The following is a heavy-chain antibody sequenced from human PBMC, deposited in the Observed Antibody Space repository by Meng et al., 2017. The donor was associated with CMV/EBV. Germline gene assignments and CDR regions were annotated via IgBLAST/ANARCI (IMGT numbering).Heavy chain of an antibody. CDR3: AGQNVAAAAGTVFDY. CDR1: GGSISSYY. V-gene: IGHV4-59*01. D-gene: IGHD6-13*01. J-gene: IGHJ4*02. Sequence: SETLSLTCTVSGGSISSYYWSWIRQPPGMGLEWIGYIYYSGSTNYNPSLKSRVTISVDTSKNQFSLKLSSVTAADTAVYYCAGQNVAAAAGTVFDYWGQGTLVTVSS. CDR2: IYYSGST.